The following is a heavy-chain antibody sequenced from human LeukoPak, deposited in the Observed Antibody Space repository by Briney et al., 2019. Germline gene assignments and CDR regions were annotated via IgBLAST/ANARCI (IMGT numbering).Heavy chain of an antibody. Sequence: PSETLSLTCAVYGGSFSGYYWSWIRQPPGKGLEWIGEINHSGSTNYNPSLKSRVTISVDTSKNQFSLKLSSVTAADTAVYYCARGCGGDCYSDAFDVWGQGTMVTVSS. CDR2: INHSGST. V-gene: IGHV4-34*01. J-gene: IGHJ3*01. CDR3: ARGCGGDCYSDAFDV. CDR1: GGSFSGYY. D-gene: IGHD2-21*02.